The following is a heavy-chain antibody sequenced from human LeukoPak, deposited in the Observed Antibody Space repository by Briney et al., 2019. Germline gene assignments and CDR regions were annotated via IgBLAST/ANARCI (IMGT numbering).Heavy chain of an antibody. CDR3: ARDGTASPNYAPLNWFDP. D-gene: IGHD1-7*01. CDR2: ISHTGKT. Sequence: SETLSLTCGVSGASITNSQWWNWVRQPPGKGLEWIGEISHTGKTNYNPSLKSRVTMSVDKSKNQFSLRPASVTAADTAVYYCARDGTASPNYAPLNWFDPWGQGTLLIVSS. CDR1: GASITNSQW. V-gene: IGHV4-4*02. J-gene: IGHJ5*02.